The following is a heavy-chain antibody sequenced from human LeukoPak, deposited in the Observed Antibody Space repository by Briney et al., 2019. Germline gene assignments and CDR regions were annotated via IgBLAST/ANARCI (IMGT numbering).Heavy chain of an antibody. CDR2: IYYSGST. J-gene: IGHJ5*02. Sequence: SETLSLTCAVYGGSFSGYYWSWIRQPPGKGLEWIGYIYYSGSTNYNPSLKSRVTISVDTSKNQFSLKLSSVTAADTAVYYCARSAGYSSSWYGWFDPWGQGTLVTVSS. D-gene: IGHD6-13*01. CDR3: ARSAGYSSSWYGWFDP. V-gene: IGHV4-59*01. CDR1: GGSFSGYY.